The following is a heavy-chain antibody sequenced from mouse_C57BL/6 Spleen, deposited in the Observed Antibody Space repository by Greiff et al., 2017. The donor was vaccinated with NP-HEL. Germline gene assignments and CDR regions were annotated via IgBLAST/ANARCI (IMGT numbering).Heavy chain of an antibody. Sequence: EVQLVESGGDLVKPGGSLKLSCAASGFTFSSYGMSWVRQTPDKRLEWVATISSGGSYTYYPDSVKGRFTISRDNAKNTLYLQMSSLKSEDTAMYYCARRLHYGSSYFDYWGQGTTLTVSS. V-gene: IGHV5-6*01. D-gene: IGHD1-1*01. CDR1: GFTFSSYG. CDR2: ISSGGSYT. CDR3: ARRLHYGSSYFDY. J-gene: IGHJ2*01.